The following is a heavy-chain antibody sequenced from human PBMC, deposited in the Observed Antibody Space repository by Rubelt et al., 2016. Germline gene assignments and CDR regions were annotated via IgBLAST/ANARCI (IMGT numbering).Heavy chain of an antibody. CDR3: ARAGWGTHTVSAADF. V-gene: IGHV4-59*03. D-gene: IGHD3-16*01. CDR2: VYYIGTT. Sequence: QVRLQESGPRLVKPSETLSLTCTVSGGSINNYFWNWIRQPPGKGLEWIGYVYYIGTTLYNPSLHSHVTISMYTSKNQFDLKLTSVTAAETAVYYGARAGWGTHTVSAADFWGQGTLVTVSS. CDR1: GGSINNYF. J-gene: IGHJ4*02.